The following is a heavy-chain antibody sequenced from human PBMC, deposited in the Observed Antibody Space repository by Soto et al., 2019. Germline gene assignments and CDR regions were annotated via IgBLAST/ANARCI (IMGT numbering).Heavy chain of an antibody. Sequence: GSLRLSCAASGFTFSSYAMTWVRQAPGKGLEWVSTISGSGGSTYYADSVKGRFTISRDNSKNMLYLQMNSLRAEDTAVYYCAKALRLGELSFWGQGTLVTVSS. CDR2: ISGSGGST. V-gene: IGHV3-23*01. CDR3: AKALRLGELSF. CDR1: GFTFSSYA. J-gene: IGHJ4*02. D-gene: IGHD3-16*02.